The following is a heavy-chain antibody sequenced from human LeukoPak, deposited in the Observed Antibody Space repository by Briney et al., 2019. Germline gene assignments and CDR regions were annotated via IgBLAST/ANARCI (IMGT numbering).Heavy chain of an antibody. CDR2: INSDGSST. CDR1: GFTFSSYA. Sequence: GGYLRLYCTASGFTFSSYAMSWVRQAPGKGLVWVSRINSDGSSTSYADSVKGRFTISRDNAKNTLYLQMNSLRAEDTAVYYCARHAGYSGYDPAFDYWGQGTLVTVSS. J-gene: IGHJ4*02. V-gene: IGHV3-74*01. CDR3: ARHAGYSGYDPAFDY. D-gene: IGHD5-12*01.